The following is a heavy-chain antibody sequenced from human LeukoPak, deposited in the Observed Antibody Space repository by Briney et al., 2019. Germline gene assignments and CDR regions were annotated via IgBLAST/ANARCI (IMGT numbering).Heavy chain of an antibody. Sequence: SETLSLTCTVSGGSISSHYWSWIRQPPGQGLEDIGYIYTSGSTNYNPSLKSRVTISVDTSKNQLSLKLTSVTAADTAVYYCARHLFYCSGGSCEGYFDYWGQGTLVTVSS. V-gene: IGHV4-59*08. J-gene: IGHJ4*02. CDR1: GGSISSHY. D-gene: IGHD2-15*01. CDR2: IYTSGST. CDR3: ARHLFYCSGGSCEGYFDY.